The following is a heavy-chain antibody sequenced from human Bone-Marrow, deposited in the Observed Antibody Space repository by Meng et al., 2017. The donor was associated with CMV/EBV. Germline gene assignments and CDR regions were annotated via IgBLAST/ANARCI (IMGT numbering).Heavy chain of an antibody. CDR1: GGSISSSSYY. Sequence: GSLRLSCTVSGGSISSSSYYWGWIRQPPGKGLEWIGSIYYSGSTYYNPSLKSRVTISVDTSKNQFSLKLSSVTAADTAVYYCARISSSDYDFWSGYYIGAYYYYGMDVWGQWTTVTVSS. D-gene: IGHD3-3*01. CDR2: IYYSGST. CDR3: ARISSSDYDFWSGYYIGAYYYYGMDV. V-gene: IGHV4-39*01. J-gene: IGHJ6*02.